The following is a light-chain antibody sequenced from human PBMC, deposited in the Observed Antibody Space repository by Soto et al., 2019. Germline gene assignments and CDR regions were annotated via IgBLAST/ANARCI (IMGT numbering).Light chain of an antibody. CDR3: QQYDSSPRT. Sequence: EIVLTQSPATLSLSAGERATLSCRASQSISNYLAWYQQKPGQAPRLLISGASSRAADIPDRFSGSGSGTDFTLTINRLEPEDFAVYYCQQYDSSPRTFGQGTKVDIK. CDR2: GAS. CDR1: QSISNY. J-gene: IGKJ1*01. V-gene: IGKV3-20*01.